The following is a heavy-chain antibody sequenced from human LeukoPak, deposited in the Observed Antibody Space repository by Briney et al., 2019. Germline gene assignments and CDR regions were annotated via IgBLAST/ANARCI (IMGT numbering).Heavy chain of an antibody. J-gene: IGHJ4*02. CDR2: IFYSGST. V-gene: IGHV4-59*01. D-gene: IGHD1-26*01. CDR3: ARDTGSYSFDY. CDR1: GDSISSYY. Sequence: PSETLSLTCTVSGDSISSYYWSWIRQPPGKGLEWIGYIFYSGSTNYNPSPKSRLTISVDTSKNQFSLKLSSVTAADTAVYYCARDTGSYSFDYWGQGTLVTVSS.